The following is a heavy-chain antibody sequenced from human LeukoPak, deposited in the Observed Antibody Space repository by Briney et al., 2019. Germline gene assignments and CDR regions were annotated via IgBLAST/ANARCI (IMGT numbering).Heavy chain of an antibody. CDR1: GFTFSNHA. CDR2: ISGSGRTT. J-gene: IGHJ4*02. D-gene: IGHD2-15*01. Sequence: PGGSLRLSCAASGFTFSNHAMSWVRQAPGKGLQWVSVISGSGRTTEHADSVKGRFTISRDNSKNTLSLQMNSLRVEDTAIYYCAKNVVVKRYFDYWGQGTLITVSS. V-gene: IGHV3-23*01. CDR3: AKNVVVKRYFDY.